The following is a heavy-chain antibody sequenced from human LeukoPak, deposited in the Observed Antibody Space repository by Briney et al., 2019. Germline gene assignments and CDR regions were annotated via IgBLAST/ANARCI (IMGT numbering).Heavy chain of an antibody. J-gene: IGHJ4*02. V-gene: IGHV3-23*01. CDR1: GFTFSSYA. D-gene: IGHD5-12*01. Sequence: PGGSLRLSCAASGFTFSSYAMSWVRQAPGKGLEWVSAISGSGGSTYYADSVKGRFTISRDNSKNTLYLQMTSLRAEDTGVYYCAKCRVGVATMGTIDYWGQGTLVTVSS. CDR3: AKCRVGVATMGTIDY. CDR2: ISGSGGST.